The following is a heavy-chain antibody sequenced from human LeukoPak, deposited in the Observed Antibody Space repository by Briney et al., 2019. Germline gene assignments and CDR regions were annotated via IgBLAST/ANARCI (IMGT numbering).Heavy chain of an antibody. V-gene: IGHV3-30*01. CDR1: GFTFSSYA. CDR2: ISYDGSNK. Sequence: GGSLRLSCAASGFTFSSYAMHWVRQAPGKGLEWVVVISYDGSNKYYADSVKGRFTISRDNSKNTLYLQMNSLRAEDTAVYYCARDFSYGDPTNYWGQGTLVTVSS. D-gene: IGHD4-17*01. J-gene: IGHJ4*02. CDR3: ARDFSYGDPTNY.